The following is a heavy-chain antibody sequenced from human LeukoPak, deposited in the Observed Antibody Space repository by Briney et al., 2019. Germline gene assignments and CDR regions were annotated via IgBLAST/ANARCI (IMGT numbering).Heavy chain of an antibody. V-gene: IGHV3-74*01. J-gene: IGHJ4*02. CDR2: INSDGSST. Sequence: GGALRLSCAASGYTFSSYWMHWVRHAPGKGLVWVSRINSDGSSTSYADSVKGRFTISRDNAKNTLYLQMNSLRAGDTAVYYCARGEAVYAVAEYYFDYWGQGTLVTVSS. D-gene: IGHD6-19*01. CDR1: GYTFSSYW. CDR3: ARGEAVYAVAEYYFDY.